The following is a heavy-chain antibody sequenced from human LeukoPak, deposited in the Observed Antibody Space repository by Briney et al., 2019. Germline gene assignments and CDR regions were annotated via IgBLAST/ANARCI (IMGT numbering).Heavy chain of an antibody. CDR3: ARGGRYCSGGSCYWFDP. D-gene: IGHD2-15*01. CDR2: ISAYNGNT. J-gene: IGHJ5*02. CDR1: GYTFTSYG. V-gene: IGHV1-18*01. Sequence: ASVKVSCKASGYTFTSYGISWVRQAPGQGLEWTGWISAYNGNTNYAQKLQGRVTMTTDTSTSTAYMELRSLRSDDTAVYYCARGGRYCSGGSCYWFDPWGQGTLVTVSS.